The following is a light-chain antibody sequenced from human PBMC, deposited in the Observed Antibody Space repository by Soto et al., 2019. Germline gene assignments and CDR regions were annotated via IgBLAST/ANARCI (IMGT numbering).Light chain of an antibody. CDR2: EVS. J-gene: IGLJ2*01. Sequence: QSALTQPASVSGSPGQSITITCTGTSSDVGGYNYVSWYQQHPGKAPKVMIYEVSNRPSGVSNRFAGSKSGNTAFLTISGLQAEDEAVYYCSSYTTTSTVVFGGGTQLTV. CDR3: SSYTTTSTVV. CDR1: SSDVGGYNY. V-gene: IGLV2-14*01.